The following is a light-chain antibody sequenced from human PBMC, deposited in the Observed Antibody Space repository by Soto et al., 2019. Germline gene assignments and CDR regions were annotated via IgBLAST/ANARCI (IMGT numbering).Light chain of an antibody. CDR1: SSSIGSNT. CDR3: ASWDDSLNGVV. J-gene: IGLJ2*01. V-gene: IGLV1-44*01. CDR2: SNT. Sequence: QPVLTQPPSASGTPGQRVTISCSGSSSSIGSNTVSWYQQLPGTAPELLIYSNTQRPPGVPDRFSGSKSGTSASLAISGLQSDDEADFYCASWDDSLNGVVFGGGTKLTVL.